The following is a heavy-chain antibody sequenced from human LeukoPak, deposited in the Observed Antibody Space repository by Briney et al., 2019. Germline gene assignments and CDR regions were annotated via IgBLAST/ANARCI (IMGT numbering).Heavy chain of an antibody. D-gene: IGHD3-3*01. CDR3: AKGPRVFGVVLGLDWYFDL. CDR2: ISPRSDSA. Sequence: GGSLRLSCAASGFTFSTYPMHWVRQAPGKGLEWVSVISPRSDSAFYADSLRGRFTISRDNSKNTLFLQMSSLRAEDTAVYYCAKGPRVFGVVLGLDWYFDLWGRGTLVTVSS. V-gene: IGHV3-23*01. CDR1: GFTFSTYP. J-gene: IGHJ2*01.